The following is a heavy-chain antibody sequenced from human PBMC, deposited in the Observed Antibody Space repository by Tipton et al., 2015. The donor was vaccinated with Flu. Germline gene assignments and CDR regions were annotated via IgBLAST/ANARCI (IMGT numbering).Heavy chain of an antibody. D-gene: IGHD2/OR15-2a*01. CDR1: GGSISTSY. CDR3: ARSSTAGGPLQP. CDR2: ISTSGST. Sequence: TLSLTCTVSGGSISTSYWSWIRQPAGKGLEWIGRISTSGSTNYNASLESRVTLSRDTSKNHISLRLTSATAADTALYYCARSSTAGGPLQPWGQGTLVTVSS. V-gene: IGHV4-4*07. J-gene: IGHJ5*02.